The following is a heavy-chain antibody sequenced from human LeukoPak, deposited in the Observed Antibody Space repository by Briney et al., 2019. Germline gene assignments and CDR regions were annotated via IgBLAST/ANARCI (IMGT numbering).Heavy chain of an antibody. CDR2: IYGGGNI. J-gene: IGHJ4*02. CDR3: ARGAGYNYPYYFDY. V-gene: IGHV3-53*01. Sequence: GGSLRLSCAASGFTVSSNYMNWVRQAPGKGLEWVSVIYGGGNIYYADSVKGRFTISRDNSKNTLYLQMNSLRAEDTAVYYRARGAGYNYPYYFDYWGQGTLVTVSS. D-gene: IGHD5-24*01. CDR1: GFTVSSNY.